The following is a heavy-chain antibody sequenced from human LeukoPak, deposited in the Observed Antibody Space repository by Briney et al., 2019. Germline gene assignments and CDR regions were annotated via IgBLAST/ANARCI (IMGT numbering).Heavy chain of an antibody. V-gene: IGHV3-48*03. J-gene: IGHJ4*02. CDR1: GFTFSSYE. CDR2: ISSSGSTI. Sequence: PGGSLRLSCAASGFTFSSYEMNWVRQAPGKGLEWVSYISSSGSTIYYADSVKGRFTISRDNAKNSLYLQMNSLRAEDTAVYYCARDTYYYDSSGSFDYWGQGTLVTVSS. CDR3: ARDTYYYDSSGSFDY. D-gene: IGHD3-22*01.